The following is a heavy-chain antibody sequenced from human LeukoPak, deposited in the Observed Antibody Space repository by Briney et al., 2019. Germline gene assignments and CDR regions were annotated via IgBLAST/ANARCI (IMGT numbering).Heavy chain of an antibody. D-gene: IGHD3-3*01. CDR3: ARTKMYYDFWSGYYDFDY. Sequence: GSSVKVSCKASGYTFTSYGISWVRQAPGQGLEWMGWISAYNGNTNYAQKLQGRVTMTTDTSTSTAYMELRSLRYDETAVYYCARTKMYYDFWSGYYDFDYWGQGTLVTVSS. V-gene: IGHV1-18*01. CDR1: GYTFTSYG. J-gene: IGHJ4*02. CDR2: ISAYNGNT.